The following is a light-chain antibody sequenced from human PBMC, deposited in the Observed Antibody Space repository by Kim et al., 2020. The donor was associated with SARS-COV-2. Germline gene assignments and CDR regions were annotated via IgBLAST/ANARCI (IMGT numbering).Light chain of an antibody. Sequence: SSELTQDPAVSVALGQTVRITCQGDSLRSYYATWYQQKPGQAPIVVIYGKNNRPSGNPDRFSGFSSGNTASLTITGTQAGDEADYYCNSRDSNDNVVFGG. CDR2: GKN. CDR3: NSRDSNDNVV. J-gene: IGLJ2*01. V-gene: IGLV3-19*01. CDR1: SLRSYY.